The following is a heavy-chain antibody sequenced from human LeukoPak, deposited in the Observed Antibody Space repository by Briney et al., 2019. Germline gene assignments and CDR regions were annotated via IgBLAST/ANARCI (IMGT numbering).Heavy chain of an antibody. D-gene: IGHD2-2*01. V-gene: IGHV4-39*07. J-gene: IGHJ3*02. Sequence: SETLPLTCTVSGGSISSSSYYWGWIRQPPGKGLEWIGSIYYSGSTYYNPSLKSRVTISVDTSKNQFSLKLRSVTAADTAVYYCARGHQVEVVPAAISAFDIWGQGTMVTVSS. CDR2: IYYSGST. CDR1: GGSISSSSYY. CDR3: ARGHQVEVVPAAISAFDI.